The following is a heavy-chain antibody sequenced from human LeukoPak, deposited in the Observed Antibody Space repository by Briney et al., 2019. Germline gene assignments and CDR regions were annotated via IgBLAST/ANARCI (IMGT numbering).Heavy chain of an antibody. J-gene: IGHJ4*02. V-gene: IGHV4-30-4*01. CDR3: ARKFCSNGACSGGFDY. D-gene: IGHD2-8*01. Sequence: SETLSLTCTVSGGSISSSEHYWSWIRQPPGKGLEYIGYTHYSGNTYYNLSLKSRVSISSDTSKNQFSLRLSSVTAADTAVCYCARKFCSNGACSGGFDYWGQGTLVTVSS. CDR2: THYSGNT. CDR1: GGSISSSEHY.